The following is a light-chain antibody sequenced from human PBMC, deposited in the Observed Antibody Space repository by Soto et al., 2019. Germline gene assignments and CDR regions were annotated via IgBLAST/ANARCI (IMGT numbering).Light chain of an antibody. CDR3: AAWDDRLIVRL. J-gene: IGLJ3*02. V-gene: IGLV1-47*01. Sequence: QSALTQPPSTSGTPGQRVTISCSGSTSNIGSNSVFWYQQLPGRAPKLLIYWSDHRPSGVPDRFSGSKSGTSGSLAISGLRSEDEGDYYCAAWDDRLIVRLFGGGTKLTVL. CDR2: WSD. CDR1: TSNIGSNS.